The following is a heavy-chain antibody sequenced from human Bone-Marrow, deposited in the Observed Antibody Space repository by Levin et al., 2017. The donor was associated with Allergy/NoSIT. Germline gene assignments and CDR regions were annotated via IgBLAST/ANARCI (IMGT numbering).Heavy chain of an antibody. D-gene: IGHD2-2*01. CDR2: IGTTGNT. J-gene: IGHJ2*01. V-gene: IGHV3-13*01. CDR1: GFTFSNYD. Sequence: GGSLRLSCAGSGFTFSNYDMHWVRQATGKGLEWVSGIGTTGNTYYADSVKGRFTISRENGKNSLYLQMNSLRAGDTAVYYCARAPGGSSSTVDWYFDLWGRGTLVTVSS. CDR3: ARAPGGSSSTVDWYFDL.